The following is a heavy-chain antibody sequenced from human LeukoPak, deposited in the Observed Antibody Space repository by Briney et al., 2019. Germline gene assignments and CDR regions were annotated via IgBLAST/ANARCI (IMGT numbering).Heavy chain of an antibody. D-gene: IGHD3-16*02. V-gene: IGHV4-34*01. CDR2: INHSGST. J-gene: IGHJ4*02. Sequence: SETLSLTCSVYGGSFSGYYWSWIRQPPGKGLEWIGEINHSGSTNYNPSLKSRVTISVDTSKNQFSLKLSSVTAADTAVYYCARVGGAFGGVIVNYYFDYWGQGTLVTVSS. CDR3: ARVGGAFGGVIVNYYFDY. CDR1: GGSFSGYY.